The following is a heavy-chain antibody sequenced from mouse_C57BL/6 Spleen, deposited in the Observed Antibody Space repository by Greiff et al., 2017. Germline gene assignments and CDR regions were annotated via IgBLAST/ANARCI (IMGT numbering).Heavy chain of an antibody. CDR3: ARHKAFGNFYFDY. CDR1: GFSLTSYG. J-gene: IGHJ2*01. CDR2: ISSGGSYT. Sequence: VQLQQSGPGLVQPSQSLSITCTVSGFSLTSYGVHWVRQSPDKRLEWVATISSGGSYTYYPDSVKGRFPISRDNAKNTLYLQMSSLKSEDTAMYYCARHKAFGNFYFDYWGQGTTLTVSS. V-gene: IGHV5-6*01. D-gene: IGHD2-1*01.